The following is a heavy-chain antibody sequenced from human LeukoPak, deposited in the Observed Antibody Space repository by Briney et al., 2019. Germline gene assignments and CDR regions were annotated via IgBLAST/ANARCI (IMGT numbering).Heavy chain of an antibody. V-gene: IGHV3-7*03. D-gene: IGHD5-24*01. J-gene: IGHJ4*02. CDR1: GFSFSRYW. CDR3: AKESEMATAYDS. Sequence: GGSLRLSCAASGFSFSRYWMSWVRQAPVRGLEWVANIRPDGREIYYVDPVKGRFTISRDNSKNSLYLQMNSLRTEDTALYYCAKESEMATAYDSWGQGTLVTVSS. CDR2: IRPDGREI.